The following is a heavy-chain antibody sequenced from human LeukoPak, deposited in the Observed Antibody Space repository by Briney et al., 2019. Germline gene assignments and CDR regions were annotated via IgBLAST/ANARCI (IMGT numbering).Heavy chain of an antibody. V-gene: IGHV1-18*01. CDR3: ARDREGVTAFDY. J-gene: IGHJ4*02. D-gene: IGHD2-21*02. CDR2: ISAYNGNT. Sequence: GASVKVSCKASGYTFTSYGISWVRQAPGQGLEWMGWISAYNGNTNYAQKLQGRVTMTTDKSTSTAYMELSSLRSEDTAVYYCARDREGVTAFDYWGQGTLVTVSS. CDR1: GYTFTSYG.